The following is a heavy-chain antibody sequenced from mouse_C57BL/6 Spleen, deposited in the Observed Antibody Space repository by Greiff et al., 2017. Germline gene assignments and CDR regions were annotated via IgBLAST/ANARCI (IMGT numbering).Heavy chain of an antibody. D-gene: IGHD4-1*01. Sequence: QVQLQQPGAELVKPGASVKLSCKASGYTFTSYWMHWVKQRPGRGLEWIGRIDPNSGGTKYNEQFTSKATLTVDKPSSTAYMQRSSLTYEDSAVYDCARGGNWEREYFDVWGTGTTVTVSS. J-gene: IGHJ1*03. CDR2: IDPNSGGT. V-gene: IGHV1-72*01. CDR3: ARGGNWEREYFDV. CDR1: GYTFTSYW.